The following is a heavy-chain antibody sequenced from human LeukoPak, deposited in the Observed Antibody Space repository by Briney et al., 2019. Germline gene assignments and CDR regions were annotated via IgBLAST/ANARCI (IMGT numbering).Heavy chain of an antibody. CDR1: GFTFRNYP. D-gene: IGHD3-22*01. Sequence: GGSLRLSCAASGFTFRNYPVHWVRQAPGKGLEWVTVISYDGTTKYYADSVKGRFTISSDNSRNTLYLQMNNLRTEDTAVYYCASPYYYDGSSYYHFFDHWGQGTLVTVSS. V-gene: IGHV3-30*04. CDR2: ISYDGTTK. J-gene: IGHJ4*02. CDR3: ASPYYYDGSSYYHFFDH.